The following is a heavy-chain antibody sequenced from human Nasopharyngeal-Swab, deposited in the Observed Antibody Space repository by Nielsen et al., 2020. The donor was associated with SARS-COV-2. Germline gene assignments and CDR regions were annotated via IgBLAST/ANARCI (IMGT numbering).Heavy chain of an antibody. V-gene: IGHV4-38-2*01. CDR1: GYSINSGYY. D-gene: IGHD2/OR15-2a*01. CDR3: ARNIGHSPAPFDY. Sequence: SETLSLTCSVSGYSINSGYYWGCIRQPPGKGLEWIGSIYHSGSTYYNPSLKSRVTISVDTSKNQFSLRLTSVTAADTAVYYCARNIGHSPAPFDYWGQGTRVTVSS. J-gene: IGHJ4*02. CDR2: IYHSGST.